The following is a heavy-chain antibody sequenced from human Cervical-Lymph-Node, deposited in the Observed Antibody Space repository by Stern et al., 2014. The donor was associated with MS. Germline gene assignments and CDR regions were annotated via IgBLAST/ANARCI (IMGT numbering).Heavy chain of an antibody. CDR3: ARGWELTP. V-gene: IGHV1-18*01. CDR2: INTNSGDT. D-gene: IGHD1-26*01. Sequence: MQLVESGVEVKKPGASVKVSCKASGYSFTTFGISWVRQAPGQGLEWMGWINTNSGDTNYAQNFQGRVTMTTETSTGTAYMELSSLRSDDTAVYYCARGWELTPWGQGTLVTVSS. CDR1: GYSFTTFG. J-gene: IGHJ4*02.